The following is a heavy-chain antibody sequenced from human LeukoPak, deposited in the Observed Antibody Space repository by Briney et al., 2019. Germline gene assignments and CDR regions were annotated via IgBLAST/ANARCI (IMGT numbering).Heavy chain of an antibody. D-gene: IGHD4-23*01. Sequence: GGSLRLSCAASGFTVSSNYMSWVRQAPGKGLEWVAVVSYDGSYKDYADSVKGRFTISRDNSRNTLYLQMNSLRPQDTAVYYCARGARKGDDYGGFFDYWGQGTLVTVSS. CDR1: GFTVSSNY. J-gene: IGHJ4*02. V-gene: IGHV3-30*03. CDR3: ARGARKGDDYGGFFDY. CDR2: VSYDGSYK.